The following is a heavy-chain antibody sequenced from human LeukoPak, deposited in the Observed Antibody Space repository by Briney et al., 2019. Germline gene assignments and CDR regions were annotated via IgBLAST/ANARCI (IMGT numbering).Heavy chain of an antibody. CDR1: GFTFSSFG. V-gene: IGHV3-30*18. CDR3: AKWGHYYDSSGYSLPGGFDY. CDR2: ISYDGNEE. D-gene: IGHD3-22*01. J-gene: IGHJ4*02. Sequence: PGGSLRLSCAASGFTFSSFGLHWVRQAPGKGLEWVSVISYDGNEEYYADSVKGRFTVSRDNSRNTLYLQMNSLRAEDTALYYCAKWGHYYDSSGYSLPGGFDYWGQGTLVTVSS.